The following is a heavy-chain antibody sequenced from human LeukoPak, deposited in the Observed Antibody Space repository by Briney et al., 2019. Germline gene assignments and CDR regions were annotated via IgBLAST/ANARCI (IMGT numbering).Heavy chain of an antibody. J-gene: IGHJ4*02. CDR2: IYYSGST. CDR3: ARQGELAIDY. CDR1: GGSISGYY. Sequence: PSETLSLACSVSGGSISGYYWSWIRQPPGQGLEWIGYIYYSGSTNYNPSLRSRVIIPRDTSKNQFSLNLSSVTAADTAVYYCARQGELAIDYWGQGTLVTVSS. V-gene: IGHV4-59*08. D-gene: IGHD1-26*01.